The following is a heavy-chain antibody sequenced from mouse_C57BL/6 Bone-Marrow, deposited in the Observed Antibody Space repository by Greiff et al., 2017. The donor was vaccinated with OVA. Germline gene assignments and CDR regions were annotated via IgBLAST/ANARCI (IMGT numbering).Heavy chain of an antibody. J-gene: IGHJ1*03. CDR2: IDPSDSYT. CDR1: GYTFTSYW. D-gene: IGHD2-4*01. CDR3: ARQGGDYERYWYFDV. V-gene: IGHV1-50*01. Sequence: QVHVKQSGAELVKPGASVKLSCKASGYTFTSYWMQWVKQRPGQGLEWIGEIDPSDSYTNYNQKFKGKATLTVDTSSSTAYMQLSSLTSEDSAVYYCARQGGDYERYWYFDVWGTGATVTVSS.